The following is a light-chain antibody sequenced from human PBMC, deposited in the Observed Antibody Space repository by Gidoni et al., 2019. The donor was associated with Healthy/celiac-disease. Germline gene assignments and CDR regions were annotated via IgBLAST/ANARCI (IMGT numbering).Light chain of an antibody. V-gene: IGKV3-11*01. CDR1: QSVSSY. J-gene: IGKJ5*01. CDR3: QQRSNWPPIT. Sequence: EIVLTQSPATLSLSPGERATLSCRVSQSVSSYLAWYQQKPGQAPRLLIYDASNRATGIPARFSGSGSGTDFTLTISSLEPEDFAVYYCQQRSNWPPITFXXXTRLEIK. CDR2: DAS.